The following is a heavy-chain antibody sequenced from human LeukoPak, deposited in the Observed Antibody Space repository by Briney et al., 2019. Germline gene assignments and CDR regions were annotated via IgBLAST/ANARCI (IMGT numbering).Heavy chain of an antibody. Sequence: GGSLKLSCAATGFTFKDYGMHWVRQPPGKGLEWVSSINWNGGGTDYADSVKGRFTISRDNAKNSLYLQLSSLRPEDTALYYCAKHMRATNTYSFFGLDVWGQGTTVTVSS. CDR2: INWNGGGT. CDR3: AKHMRATNTYSFFGLDV. CDR1: GFTFKDYG. D-gene: IGHD1-26*01. V-gene: IGHV3-9*01. J-gene: IGHJ6*02.